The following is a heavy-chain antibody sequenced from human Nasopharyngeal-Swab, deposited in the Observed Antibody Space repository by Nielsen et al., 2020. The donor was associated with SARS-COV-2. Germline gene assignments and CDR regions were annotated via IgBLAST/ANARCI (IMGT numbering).Heavy chain of an antibody. J-gene: IGHJ6*02. CDR3: AKDHSPYGSGSYPYYYYGMDV. V-gene: IGHV3-23*03. CDR1: GFTFSSYA. Sequence: GGSLRLSCAASGFTFSSYAMSWVRQAQGKGLEWVSVIYSGGSSTYYADSVKGWFTISRDNSKNTLYLQMNSLRAEDTAVYYCAKDHSPYGSGSYPYYYYGMDVWGQGTTVTVSS. D-gene: IGHD3-10*01. CDR2: IYSGGSST.